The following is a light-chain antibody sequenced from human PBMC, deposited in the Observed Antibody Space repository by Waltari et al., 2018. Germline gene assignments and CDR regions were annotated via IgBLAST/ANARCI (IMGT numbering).Light chain of an antibody. V-gene: IGKV1-5*03. CDR2: KAS. CDR3: QQYTSFSLT. CDR1: QSISSW. J-gene: IGKJ4*01. Sequence: DIQMTQSPSSLSASIGDRVTFTCRASQSISSWLAWYQQKPGKAPKILISKASTLESGVPSRFSGSGSVTEFTLTISSLQPDDFATYYCQQYTSFSLTFGGGTTVEIK.